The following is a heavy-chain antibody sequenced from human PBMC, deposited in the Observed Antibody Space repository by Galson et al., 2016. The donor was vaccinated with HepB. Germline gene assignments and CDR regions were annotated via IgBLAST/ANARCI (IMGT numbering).Heavy chain of an antibody. J-gene: IGHJ6*02. Sequence: SVKVSCKVSGHSLSEVSIHWVRQAPRKGLEWMGGFDPEEGERVFAQKFQGRVTMTTDTSTTTAHMELRRLTSDDTAVYYCGRDDTYCSGTTCYNSYPLAFWGQGTNVIVS. CDR2: FDPEEGER. V-gene: IGHV1-24*01. D-gene: IGHD2-2*01. CDR1: GHSLSEVS. CDR3: GRDDTYCSGTTCYNSYPLAF.